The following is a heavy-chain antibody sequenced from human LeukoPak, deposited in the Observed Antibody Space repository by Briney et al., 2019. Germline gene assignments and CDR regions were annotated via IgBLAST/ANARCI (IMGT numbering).Heavy chain of an antibody. CDR1: GCTFSSYY. V-gene: IGHV4-59*01. J-gene: IGHJ4*02. Sequence: TETLTLTCTASGCTFSSYYMNWIRQPPGKGLEWIGYIYYSSSTNYNPSLKSRVTISVDTSNNQFSLMLRSVTAADAAAYYCWGSLSVWTSFDDWGQGTLVTVSS. CDR3: WGSLSVWTSFDD. D-gene: IGHD3-16*01. CDR2: IYYSSST.